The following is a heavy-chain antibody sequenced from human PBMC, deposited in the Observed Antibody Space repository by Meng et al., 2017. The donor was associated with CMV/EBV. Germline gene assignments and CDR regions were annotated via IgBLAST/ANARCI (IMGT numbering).Heavy chain of an antibody. J-gene: IGHJ5*02. CDR2: ISAYNGNT. Sequence: ASVKVSCKASGYTFTSYGISWVRQAPGQGLEWMGWISAYNGNTNYAQKLQGRVTMTTDTSTSTTYMELRSLRSGDTAVYYCARVKYYYDSSGKNHNWFDPWGQGTLVTVSS. D-gene: IGHD3-22*01. CDR1: GYTFTSYG. V-gene: IGHV1-18*01. CDR3: ARVKYYYDSSGKNHNWFDP.